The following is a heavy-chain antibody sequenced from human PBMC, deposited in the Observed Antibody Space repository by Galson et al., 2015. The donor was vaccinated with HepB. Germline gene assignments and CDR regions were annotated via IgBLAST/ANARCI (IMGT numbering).Heavy chain of an antibody. V-gene: IGHV1-58*02. CDR3: AAHDYYGSGNYHH. Sequence: SVKVSCKASGFTFSSSAMQWVRQARGQRLEWIGWIVVGRGNTNYALKFQERVTITRDMSTSTAYMELSSLRSEDTAVYYCAAHDYYGSGNYHHWGQGTLVTVPS. CDR1: GFTFSSSA. CDR2: IVVGRGNT. D-gene: IGHD3-10*01. J-gene: IGHJ5*02.